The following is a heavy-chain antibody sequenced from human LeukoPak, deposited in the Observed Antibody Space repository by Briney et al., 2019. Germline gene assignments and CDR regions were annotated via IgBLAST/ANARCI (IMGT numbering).Heavy chain of an antibody. CDR2: IDWDDDK. J-gene: IGHJ3*02. CDR3: ALATETYDAFDI. Sequence: ESGPTLVKPTQTLTLTCTFSGFSLSTSGMRVSWIRQPPGKALEWLARIDWDDDKFYSTSLKTRLTISKDTSKNQVVLTMTNMDPVDTATYYCALATETYDAFDIWGQGTMVTVSS. CDR1: GFSLSTSGMR. V-gene: IGHV2-70*04. D-gene: IGHD4-17*01.